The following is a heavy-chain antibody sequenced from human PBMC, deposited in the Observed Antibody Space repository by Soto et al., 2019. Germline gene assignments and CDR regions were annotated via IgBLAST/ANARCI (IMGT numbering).Heavy chain of an antibody. CDR2: IYPTGNT. V-gene: IGHV4-30-2*06. J-gene: IGHJ6*02. D-gene: IGHD3-10*01. CDR3: GRAPPGHYPRWVL. CDR1: GGSVSSGGYS. Sequence: KTSETLSLTCTVSGGSVSSGGYSWSWIRQSPEKGLEWIGCIYPTGNTYYHPSLKSRVTISVDTSRNQFSLNLTSVTAADTAVYYGGRAPPGHYPRWVLWGQGTTVTVSS.